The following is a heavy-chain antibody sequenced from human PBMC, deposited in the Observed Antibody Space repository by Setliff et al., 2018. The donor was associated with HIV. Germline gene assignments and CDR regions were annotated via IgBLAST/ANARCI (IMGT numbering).Heavy chain of an antibody. Sequence: GGSLRLSCAASGFTFSSYWMSWVRQAPGKGLEWVANIKQDGSEKYYVDSVKGRFTISRDNAKNSLYLQMNSLRAEDTAVYYCASEAGDSRGWFGYWGQGTLVTVSS. D-gene: IGHD6-13*01. CDR3: ASEAGDSRGWFGY. V-gene: IGHV3-7*01. CDR2: IKQDGSEK. J-gene: IGHJ5*01. CDR1: GFTFSSYW.